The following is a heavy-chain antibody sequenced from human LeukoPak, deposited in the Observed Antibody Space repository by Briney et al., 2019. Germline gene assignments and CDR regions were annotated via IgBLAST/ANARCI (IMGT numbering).Heavy chain of an antibody. CDR3: AKSAVPGRYYFDY. D-gene: IGHD2-2*01. Sequence: GGSLRLSCAASGFTFSNYGMHWVRQAPGKGLEWVAVIWYDGSNKYYADSVKGRFTISRDNSKNTLYLQMNSLKAEDTAVYYCAKSAVPGRYYFDYWGQGTLVTVSS. V-gene: IGHV3-33*06. CDR2: IWYDGSNK. J-gene: IGHJ4*02. CDR1: GFTFSNYG.